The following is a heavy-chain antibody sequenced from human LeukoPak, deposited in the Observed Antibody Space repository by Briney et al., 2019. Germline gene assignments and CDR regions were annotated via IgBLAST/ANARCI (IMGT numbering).Heavy chain of an antibody. D-gene: IGHD3-10*01. Sequence: SETLSLTCAVYGGSFSGYYWSWIRQPPGKGLEWIGEINRSGSTNYNPSLKSRVTISVDTSKNQFSLKLSSVTAADTAVYYCARGPSPELWFGELSTHDAFDIWGQGTMVTVSS. V-gene: IGHV4-34*01. CDR3: ARGPSPELWFGELSTHDAFDI. CDR2: INRSGST. CDR1: GGSFSGYY. J-gene: IGHJ3*02.